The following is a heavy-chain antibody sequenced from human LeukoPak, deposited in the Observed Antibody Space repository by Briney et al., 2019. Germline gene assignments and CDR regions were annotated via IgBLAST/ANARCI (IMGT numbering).Heavy chain of an antibody. J-gene: IGHJ4*02. D-gene: IGHD4-23*01. CDR2: INPSGVTT. CDR3: ARSGTQTTVGYFDY. CDR1: GYTFTRYY. Sequence: GASVKVSCKASGYTFTRYYIHWVRQAPGQGLEWMGMINPSGVTTSSAQKFQDGVTMTWDTSASTVYMEVSSLRSEDTAVYYCARSGTQTTVGYFDYWGQGTLVTVSS. V-gene: IGHV1-46*01.